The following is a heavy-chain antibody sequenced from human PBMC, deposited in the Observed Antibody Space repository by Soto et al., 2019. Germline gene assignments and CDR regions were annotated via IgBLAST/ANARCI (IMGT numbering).Heavy chain of an antibody. CDR1: GDGSISSNY. D-gene: IGHD2-21*01. Sequence: QVQLQESGPGLVKPSETLSLTCSVSGDGSISSNYWSWIRQPAGKGLEWIGRVYTSGTTKYNPSLKSRVTMSIDTSKNQFSLKLSSVTAADTAVYYCAKGPYCGGDCFFASWGPGTLVTVSS. CDR3: AKGPYCGGDCFFAS. J-gene: IGHJ5*01. V-gene: IGHV4-4*07. CDR2: VYTSGTT.